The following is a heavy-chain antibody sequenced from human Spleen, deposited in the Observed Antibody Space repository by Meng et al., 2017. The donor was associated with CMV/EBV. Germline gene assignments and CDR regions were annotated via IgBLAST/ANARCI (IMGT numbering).Heavy chain of an antibody. CDR1: GGSISSYY. J-gene: IGHJ5*02. CDR3: ARDIYCSGGSCYGLDP. V-gene: IGHV4-4*07. Sequence: QVQLQESGPGLVKPSETLSLTGTVSGGSISSYYWSWIRQPAGKGLEWIGRIYTSGSTNYNPSLKSRVTMSVDTSKNQFSLKLSSVTAADTAVYYCARDIYCSGGSCYGLDPWGQGTLVTVSS. D-gene: IGHD2-15*01. CDR2: IYTSGST.